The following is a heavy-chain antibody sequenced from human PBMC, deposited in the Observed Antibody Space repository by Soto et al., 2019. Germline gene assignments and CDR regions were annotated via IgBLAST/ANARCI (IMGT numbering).Heavy chain of an antibody. CDR2: IYYSGST. D-gene: IGHD1-1*01. V-gene: IGHV4-39*01. Sequence: SETLCLTCTVSGGNISSSGYYWGWIRKPPGKGLEWIGSIYYSGSTYYNPSLKSRVTISVDTSKNQFSLKLSSVTAADTAVYYCAGHRARTGTTEVAVWFDPWGQGTLVTVSS. J-gene: IGHJ5*02. CDR3: AGHRARTGTTEVAVWFDP. CDR1: GGNISSSGYY.